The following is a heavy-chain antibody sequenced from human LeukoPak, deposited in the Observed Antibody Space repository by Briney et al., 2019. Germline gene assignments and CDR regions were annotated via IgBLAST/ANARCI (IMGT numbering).Heavy chain of an antibody. V-gene: IGHV3-9*01. CDR2: ISWNSGRT. CDR1: GFSFDDYA. CDR3: AKDIRSGYLTFDY. Sequence: PGGSLRLSCAASGFSFDDYAMHWVRQAPGKGLEWVSGISWNSGRTDYADSVKGRFTISRDNAKNSLYLQMNSLRAEDTALYYCAKDIRSGYLTFDYWGQGTLVTVSS. D-gene: IGHD3-3*01. J-gene: IGHJ4*02.